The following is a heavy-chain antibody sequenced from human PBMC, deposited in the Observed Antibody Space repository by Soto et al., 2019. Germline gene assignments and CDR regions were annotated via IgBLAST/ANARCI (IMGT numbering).Heavy chain of an antibody. J-gene: IGHJ4*02. V-gene: IGHV5-51*01. CDR3: ARLPGGTAPRPDY. CDR2: IYPGDSDT. CDR1: GYSFTNNW. D-gene: IGHD6-6*01. Sequence: GESLKISCKDYGYSFTNNWIAWVRQMPGKGLEWMGSIYPGDSDTRYSPSFEGQVTISADEAIDTAYLQWSSLKASDTAMYYCARLPGGTAPRPDYWGQGTMVTVSS.